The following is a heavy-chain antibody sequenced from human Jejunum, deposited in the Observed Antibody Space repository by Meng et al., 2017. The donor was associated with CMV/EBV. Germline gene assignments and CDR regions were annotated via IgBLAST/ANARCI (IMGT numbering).Heavy chain of an antibody. CDR2: NNDSGST. J-gene: IGHJ5*02. D-gene: IGHD6-13*01. V-gene: IGHV4-34*01. CDR3: ARPAGYSSSWYWFEP. Sequence: GGMLNSHYWTWMGQGRGKWLEWSGENNDSGSTNYNPSLKSRVTISVDTCKNQLSLEWRSVTAADTAVYYSARPAGYSSSWYWFEPWGQGTQVTVSS. CDR1: GGMLNSHY.